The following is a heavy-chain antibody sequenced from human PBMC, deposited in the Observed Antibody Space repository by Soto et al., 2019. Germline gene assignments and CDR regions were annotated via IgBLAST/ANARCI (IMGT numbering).Heavy chain of an antibody. J-gene: IGHJ6*02. Sequence: GGSLRLSCAASGFTFDDYTMHWVRQAPGKGLEWVSLISWDGGSTYYADSVKGRFTISRDNSKNSLYLQMNSLRTEDTALYYCEKGHYGSGSSYGMDVWGQGTTVTVSS. D-gene: IGHD3-10*01. CDR2: ISWDGGST. CDR1: GFTFDDYT. V-gene: IGHV3-43*01. CDR3: EKGHYGSGSSYGMDV.